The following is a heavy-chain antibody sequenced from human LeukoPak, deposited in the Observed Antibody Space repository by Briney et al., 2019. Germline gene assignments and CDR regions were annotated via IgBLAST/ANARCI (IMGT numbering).Heavy chain of an antibody. CDR1: GASISSYY. Sequence: SETLSLTCTVSGASISSYYWSWIRQPPGKGLEWIGEINHSGSTNYNPSLKSRVTISVDTSKNQFSLKLSSVTAADTAVYYCAKGGDILTGYYIEYYYYMDVWGKGTTVTVSS. V-gene: IGHV4-34*01. J-gene: IGHJ6*03. D-gene: IGHD3-9*01. CDR3: AKGGDILTGYYIEYYYYMDV. CDR2: INHSGST.